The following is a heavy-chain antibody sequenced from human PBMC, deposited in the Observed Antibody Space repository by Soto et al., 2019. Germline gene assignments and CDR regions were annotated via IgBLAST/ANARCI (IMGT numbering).Heavy chain of an antibody. CDR3: GRLEGLATISYYFDY. D-gene: IGHD3-9*01. V-gene: IGHV4-39*01. Sequence: QLQLQESGPGLVKPSETLSLTCTVSGGSVSSSSYYWGWVRQPPGKGLEWIGRVDYSGSTYYNPSLESRVAISVDKSKNQFSLKLMSLSAADTAVYYCGRLEGLATISYYFDYWGQGALVTVSS. J-gene: IGHJ4*02. CDR2: VDYSGST. CDR1: GGSVSSSSYY.